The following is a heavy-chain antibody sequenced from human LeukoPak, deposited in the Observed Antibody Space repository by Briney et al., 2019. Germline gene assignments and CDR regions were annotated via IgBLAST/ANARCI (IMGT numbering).Heavy chain of an antibody. V-gene: IGHV1-2*02. CDR3: ARDENRYCSGGSCYSLLYWYFDL. Sequence: ASVKVSCKASGYTFTGYYMHWVRRAPGQGLEWMGWINPNSGGTNYAQKFQGRVTMTRDTSISTAYMELSRLRSDDTAVYYCARDENRYCSGGSCYSLLYWYFDLWGRGTLVTVSS. CDR1: GYTFTGYY. CDR2: INPNSGGT. D-gene: IGHD2-15*01. J-gene: IGHJ2*01.